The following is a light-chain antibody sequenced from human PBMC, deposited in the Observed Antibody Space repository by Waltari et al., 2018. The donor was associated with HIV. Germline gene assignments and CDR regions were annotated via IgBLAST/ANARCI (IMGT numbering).Light chain of an antibody. CDR2: RSN. J-gene: IGLJ2*01. CDR3: AAWDDSLSGHVV. V-gene: IGLV1-47*01. CDR1: SSNIGSNY. Sequence: QSVLTQPPSASGTPGQRVTISCSGSSSNIGSNYVYWYQQLPGTSPKLLFYRSNQRPSGVPVRFSGSKSGASAALAISGLRSEDEADYYCAAWDDSLSGHVVFGGGTKLTVL.